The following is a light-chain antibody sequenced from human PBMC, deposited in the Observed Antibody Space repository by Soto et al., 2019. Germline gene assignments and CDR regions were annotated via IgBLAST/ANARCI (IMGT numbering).Light chain of an antibody. V-gene: IGLV3-21*02. CDR1: NIGITI. J-gene: IGLJ2*01. CDR3: QVWDSSSDHVV. CDR2: DDN. Sequence: SYVLTQPPSVSVAPGQTARITCGGNNIGITIVHWYQQKPGQAPVLVVYDDNDRPSGIPERFSGSNSENTATLTISRVEAGDEADYYCQVWDSSSDHVVFGGGTKLTVL.